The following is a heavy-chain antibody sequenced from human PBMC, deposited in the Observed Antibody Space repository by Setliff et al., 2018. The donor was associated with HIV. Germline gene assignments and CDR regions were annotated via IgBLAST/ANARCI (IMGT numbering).Heavy chain of an antibody. D-gene: IGHD3-22*01. CDR2: IYYSGRT. J-gene: IGHJ6*03. Sequence: SETLSLTCTVSGGSISSYYWSWIRQPPGKGLEWIGWIYYSGRTKYNPSLESRVTISVETCKNQFSLKLRSVTAADTAVYYCARETYYYDNPQYYYYYMDVWGKGTTVTVSS. CDR3: ARETYYYDNPQYYYYYMDV. V-gene: IGHV4-59*08. CDR1: GGSISSYY.